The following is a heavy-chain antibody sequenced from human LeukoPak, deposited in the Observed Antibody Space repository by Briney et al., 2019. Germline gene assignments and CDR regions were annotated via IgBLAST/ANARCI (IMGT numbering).Heavy chain of an antibody. J-gene: IGHJ3*02. CDR3: ARDSRSKGYYDSSGIPPPHAFDI. D-gene: IGHD3-22*01. Sequence: PGGSLRLSCAASGFTFSSYWMSWVRQAPGKGLEWVANIKQDGSEKYYVDSVKGRFTISRDNAKNSLYLQMDSLRAEDTAVYYCARDSRSKGYYDSSGIPPPHAFDIWAKGQWSPSLQ. V-gene: IGHV3-7*01. CDR1: GFTFSSYW. CDR2: IKQDGSEK.